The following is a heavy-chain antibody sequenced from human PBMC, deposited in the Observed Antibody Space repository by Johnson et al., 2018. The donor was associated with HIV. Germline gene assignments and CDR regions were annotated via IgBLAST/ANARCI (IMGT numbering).Heavy chain of an antibody. V-gene: IGHV3-30*02. J-gene: IGHJ3*02. CDR2: IRYDGSTK. Sequence: QVQLVESGGGVVQPGGSLRLSCAASGFTFSSYGMHWVRQAPGKGLEWVAFIRYDGSTKYYADSVKGRFTISRDNSKNTLYLQMNSLRAEDTAVYYCAQEGPLTVTTVMDAFEIWGQGTMVTVSS. CDR1: GFTFSSYG. D-gene: IGHD4-17*01. CDR3: AQEGPLTVTTVMDAFEI.